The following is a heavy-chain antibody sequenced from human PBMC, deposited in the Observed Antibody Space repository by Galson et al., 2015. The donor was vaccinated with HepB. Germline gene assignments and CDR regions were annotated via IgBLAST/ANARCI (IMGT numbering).Heavy chain of an antibody. D-gene: IGHD4-17*01. CDR1: GYTFTGYY. V-gene: IGHV1-2*04. Sequence: SVKVSCKASGYTFTGYYMHWVRQAPGQGLEWMGWINPNSGGTNYAQKFQGWVTMTRDTSISTAYMELSRLRSDDTAVYYCARDNGDYGANNWFDPWGQGTLVTVSS. J-gene: IGHJ5*02. CDR3: ARDNGDYGANNWFDP. CDR2: INPNSGGT.